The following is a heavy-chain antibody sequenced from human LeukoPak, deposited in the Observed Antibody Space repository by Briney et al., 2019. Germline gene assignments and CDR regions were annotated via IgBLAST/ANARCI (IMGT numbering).Heavy chain of an antibody. CDR2: VSGSGGAT. Sequence: PGGSLRLSCAASGFTFSSYAMTWVRQAPGKGLEWVSSVSGSGGATYYADSAKGRFTISRDNSKNTLYLDMNSLRAEDTAVYHCARARCSTINCFPNWFDPWGQGTLVTVSS. D-gene: IGHD2-2*01. J-gene: IGHJ5*02. V-gene: IGHV3-23*01. CDR1: GFTFSSYA. CDR3: ARARCSTINCFPNWFDP.